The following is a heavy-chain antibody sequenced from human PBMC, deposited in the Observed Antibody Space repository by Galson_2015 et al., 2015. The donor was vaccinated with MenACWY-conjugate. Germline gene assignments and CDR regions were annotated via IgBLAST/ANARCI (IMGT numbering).Heavy chain of an antibody. D-gene: IGHD1-26*01. CDR1: GFTFSGSA. CDR2: IRSKANSYAT. Sequence: SLRLSCAASGFTFSGSAMHWVRQASGKGLEWVGRIRSKANSYATAYAASVKGRFTISRDDSKNTAYLQMNSLKTEDTAVYYCTRLGSGSNQDYWGQGTLVTVSS. J-gene: IGHJ4*02. V-gene: IGHV3-73*01. CDR3: TRLGSGSNQDY.